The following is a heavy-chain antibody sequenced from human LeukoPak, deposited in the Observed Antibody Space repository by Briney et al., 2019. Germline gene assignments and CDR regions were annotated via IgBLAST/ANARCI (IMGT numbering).Heavy chain of an antibody. J-gene: IGHJ3*02. D-gene: IGHD2/OR15-2a*01. CDR1: GFTFSSYE. CDR2: IGSSGSTV. CDR3: ARDTPLYADSPDAFDI. Sequence: GGSLRLSCAASGFTFSSYEMNWVRQAPGKGLEWVSYIGSSGSTVYYADSVKGRFTTSRDNAKNSLYLQMNSLRDEDTAVYYCARDTPLYADSPDAFDIWGQGTMVTVSS. V-gene: IGHV3-48*03.